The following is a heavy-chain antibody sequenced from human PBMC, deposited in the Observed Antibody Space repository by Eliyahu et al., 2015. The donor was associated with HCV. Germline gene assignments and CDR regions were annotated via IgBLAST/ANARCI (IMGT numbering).Heavy chain of an antibody. Sequence: QVQLVQSGAEVKQLGASVXXSCTTSXXSFSDKYIHWVRQAPGQGLEWMGWINPNNGDTEYAQKFHDRVTLTRHTSIKTAYMELTGLRSDDTAVYYCARDQGTSWDTFDVWGQGTMVTVSS. J-gene: IGHJ3*01. CDR3: ARDQGTSWDTFDV. CDR2: INPNNGDT. CDR1: XXSFSDKY. D-gene: IGHD3/OR15-3a*01. V-gene: IGHV1-2*02.